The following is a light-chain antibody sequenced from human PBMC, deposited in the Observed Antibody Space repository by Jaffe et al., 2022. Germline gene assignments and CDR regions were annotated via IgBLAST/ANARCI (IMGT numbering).Light chain of an antibody. Sequence: QSVLTQAPSTSDTPGQWVTISCSGTTSNIGSNFVYWFQQVPGTAPKLLISRDNQRPSRVPDRFSGSKSGTSASLAIRGLRSEDEATYYCAAWDDSLSAVVFGGGTTLTVL. CDR1: TSNIGSNF. CDR3: AAWDDSLSAVV. CDR2: RDN. J-gene: IGLJ2*01. V-gene: IGLV1-47*01.